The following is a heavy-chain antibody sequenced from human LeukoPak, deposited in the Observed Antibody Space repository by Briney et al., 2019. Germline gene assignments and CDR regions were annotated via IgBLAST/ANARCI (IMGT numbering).Heavy chain of an antibody. J-gene: IGHJ4*02. D-gene: IGHD4-23*01. V-gene: IGHV4-39*07. CDR3: ARRAVVTSIDY. Sequence: SETLSLTCSVSGGSISSSPYYWGWIRQPPGRGLEWIGSIYYSGSTYYNPSLKSRVTISVDTSKNQFSLKLSSVTAADTAVYYCARRAVVTSIDYWGQGTLVTVSP. CDR2: IYYSGST. CDR1: GGSISSSPYY.